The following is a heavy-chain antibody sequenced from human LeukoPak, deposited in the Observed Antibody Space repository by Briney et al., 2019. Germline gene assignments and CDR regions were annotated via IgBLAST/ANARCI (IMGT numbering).Heavy chain of an antibody. V-gene: IGHV3-33*01. J-gene: IGHJ4*02. CDR2: IWYDGSNK. D-gene: IGHD3-10*01. Sequence: GGSLRLSCAASGFTFSSYGMHWVRQAPGEGLEWVAVIWYDGSNKYYADSVKGRFTISRDNSKNTLYLQMNSLRDEDTAVYYCARGKSGFAYFDNWGQGTLVTVSS. CDR3: ARGKSGFAYFDN. CDR1: GFTFSSYG.